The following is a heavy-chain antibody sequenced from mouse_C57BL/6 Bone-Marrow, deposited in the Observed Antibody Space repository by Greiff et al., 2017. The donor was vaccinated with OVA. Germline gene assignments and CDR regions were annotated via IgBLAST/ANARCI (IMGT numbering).Heavy chain of an antibody. Sequence: VQLQQSGPELVKPGASVKISCKASGYTFTNYYINWVKQRPGQGLEWIGRIDPGSGDTKYNEKFKGKSTLPVDTSSSTAYMQLSGLTSEESAVYCSARDYGTCYVDFWGTGTTVTVSS. V-gene: IGHV1-84*01. CDR1: GYTFTNYY. D-gene: IGHD1-1*01. CDR3: ARDYGTCYVDF. CDR2: IDPGSGDT. J-gene: IGHJ1*03.